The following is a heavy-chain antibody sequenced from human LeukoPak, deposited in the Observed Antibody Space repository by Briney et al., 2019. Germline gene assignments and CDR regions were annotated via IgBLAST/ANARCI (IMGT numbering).Heavy chain of an antibody. CDR2: IRYDGSNK. CDR1: GFTFSSYG. Sequence: PGGSLRLSCAASGFTFSSYGMHWVRQAPGKGLEWVAFIRYDGSNKYYADSVKGRFTISRGNSKNTLYLQMNSLRAEDTAVYYCAKVGVSSSAYFDYWGQGTLVTVSS. J-gene: IGHJ4*02. CDR3: AKVGVSSSAYFDY. D-gene: IGHD6-6*01. V-gene: IGHV3-30*02.